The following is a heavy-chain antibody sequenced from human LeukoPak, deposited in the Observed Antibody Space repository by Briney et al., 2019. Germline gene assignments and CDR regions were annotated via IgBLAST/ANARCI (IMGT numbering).Heavy chain of an antibody. CDR2: ISGYNGNT. CDR1: GYTFTKYG. CDR3: ARQSVIRSRSPDDAFDI. V-gene: IGHV1-18*01. D-gene: IGHD2-21*01. J-gene: IGHJ3*02. Sequence: ASVKVSCKASGYTFTKYGIRWVRQAPGQGLEWMGWISGYNGNTNYAQRPQGRVTMTTDTSTSTAYMELRSLRSDDAAVYYCARQSVIRSRSPDDAFDIWGQGTMVTVSS.